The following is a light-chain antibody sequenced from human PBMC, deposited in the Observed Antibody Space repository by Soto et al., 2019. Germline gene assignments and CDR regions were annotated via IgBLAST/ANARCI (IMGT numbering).Light chain of an antibody. CDR1: QNIDSW. CDR3: QHYNSYGT. V-gene: IGKV1-5*01. CDR2: GAT. J-gene: IGKJ1*01. Sequence: DIRMTQSPSTLSASVGDRVTITCRASQNIDSWLAWYQQKPGKAPKIMIYGATSLESGVPSRFSASGSGTEFTLTISSLQPDDFATYYCQHYNSYGTFGQGTRVE.